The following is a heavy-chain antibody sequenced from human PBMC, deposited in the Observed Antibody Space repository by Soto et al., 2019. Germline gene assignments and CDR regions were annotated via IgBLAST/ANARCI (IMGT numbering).Heavy chain of an antibody. CDR1: GFTFGSYR. D-gene: IGHD2-15*01. CDR2: ISSSSSTI. J-gene: IGHJ6*02. Sequence: GGSLRLSCAASGFTFGSYRMNWVRQAPGKGLEWISYISSSSSTIYYADSVKGRFTISRDNAENSLYLQMNTLRDEDTAMYYCARDWGYCSGGTCHYGMDVWGQGTTVTVSS. CDR3: ARDWGYCSGGTCHYGMDV. V-gene: IGHV3-48*02.